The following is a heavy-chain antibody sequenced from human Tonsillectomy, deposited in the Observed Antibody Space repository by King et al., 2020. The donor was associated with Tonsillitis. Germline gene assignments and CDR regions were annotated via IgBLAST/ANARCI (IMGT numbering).Heavy chain of an antibody. J-gene: IGHJ4*02. CDR2: IYNSGNT. CDR3: ARWYASGWYRLHFDY. Sequence: QLQESGPGLVKPSETLSLTCTVSGGSISSYFWSWIRQSPGKGLEWIVYIYNSGNTKYNPSLKSRVTISVDTSKNQVSLNLSSVTAADTAVYYCARWYASGWYRLHFDYWGQGDLVTVSS. D-gene: IGHD6-19*01. V-gene: IGHV4-59*01. CDR1: GGSISSYF.